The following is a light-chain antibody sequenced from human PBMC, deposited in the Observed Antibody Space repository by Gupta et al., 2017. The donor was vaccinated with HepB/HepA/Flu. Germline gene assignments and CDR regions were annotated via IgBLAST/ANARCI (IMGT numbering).Light chain of an antibody. Sequence: DIQLTQSPSSLSASVGDRVTITCRASQTVSKYLNWYQQKPGGVPKFLIYATSKWESGVPSRFSGSGYGTEFALTSTRRQHEDFANYYWQQSYTMNTFGGGTKVDMK. CDR1: QTVSKY. CDR2: ATS. V-gene: IGKV1-39*01. J-gene: IGKJ4*01. CDR3: QQSYTMNT.